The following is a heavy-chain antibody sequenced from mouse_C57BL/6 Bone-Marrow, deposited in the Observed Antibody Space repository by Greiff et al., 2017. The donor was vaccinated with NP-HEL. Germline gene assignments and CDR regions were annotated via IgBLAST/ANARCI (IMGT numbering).Heavy chain of an antibody. Sequence: QVQLQQSGAELARPGASVKLSCKASGYTFTSYGISWVKQRTGQGLEWIGEIYPRSGNTYYNEKFKGKATLTADKSASTAYMELRSLTSEDSAVYFCARSNYYGSSPFAYWGQGTLVTVSA. CDR2: IYPRSGNT. V-gene: IGHV1-81*01. J-gene: IGHJ3*01. CDR1: GYTFTSYG. D-gene: IGHD1-1*01. CDR3: ARSNYYGSSPFAY.